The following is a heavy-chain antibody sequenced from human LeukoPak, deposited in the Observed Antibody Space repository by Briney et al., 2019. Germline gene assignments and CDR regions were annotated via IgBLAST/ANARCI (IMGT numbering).Heavy chain of an antibody. D-gene: IGHD6-19*01. CDR1: GFTVSNNY. CDR2: IYSGGTT. V-gene: IGHV3-53*01. Sequence: GGSLRLSCAASGFTVSNNYMSWVRQAPGKGLEWVSVIYSGGTTYYADSVKGRFSISRDNSKNTLYLQMNSLRAEDTAVHYCARGHKYSTGWYYFDYWGQGTLVTVSS. J-gene: IGHJ4*02. CDR3: ARGHKYSTGWYYFDY.